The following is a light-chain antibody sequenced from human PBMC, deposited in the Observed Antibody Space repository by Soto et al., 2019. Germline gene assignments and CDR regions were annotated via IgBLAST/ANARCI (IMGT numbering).Light chain of an antibody. Sequence: EIVLTQSPGTLSLSPGERATLSCRATQRVSSSYLAWYQQKPGQAPRLLLYGASSRATGVPDRFSGSGSATDFTLTISRLEPEDFAVYFCQQSGSSPLTFGGGTKVDIK. CDR1: QRVSSSY. V-gene: IGKV3-20*01. CDR3: QQSGSSPLT. CDR2: GAS. J-gene: IGKJ4*01.